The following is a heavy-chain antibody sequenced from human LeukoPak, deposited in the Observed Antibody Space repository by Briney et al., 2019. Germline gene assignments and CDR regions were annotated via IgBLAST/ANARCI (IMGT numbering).Heavy chain of an antibody. CDR2: ICSGGNT. CDR1: GGSVSSSCY. J-gene: IGHJ4*02. CDR3: ARDGPCKSDC. D-gene: IGHD3/OR15-3a*01. V-gene: IGHV4-39*02. Sequence: SETLSLTCTVSGGSVSSSCYWGWTRQPPGKGLEWIGSICSGGNTCYNPSLESRVTISVDSSRSHFFLQLTSATAADTAVYFCARDGPCKSDCWGRGTLVTVSS.